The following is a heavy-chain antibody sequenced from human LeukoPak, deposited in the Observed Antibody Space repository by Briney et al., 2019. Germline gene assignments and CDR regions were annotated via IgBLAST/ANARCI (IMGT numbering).Heavy chain of an antibody. CDR3: AREGIAADRGKLIDY. Sequence: PGGSLRLSCAPSGFPFSNHEMNWVRQAPGKGLEWVSYISSSGSTIYYADSVKGRFTISRDNAKDSLYLQMNSLRAADTALYYCAREGIAADRGKLIDYWGQGTLVTVSS. CDR2: ISSSGSTI. CDR1: GFPFSNHE. D-gene: IGHD6-13*01. V-gene: IGHV3-48*03. J-gene: IGHJ4*02.